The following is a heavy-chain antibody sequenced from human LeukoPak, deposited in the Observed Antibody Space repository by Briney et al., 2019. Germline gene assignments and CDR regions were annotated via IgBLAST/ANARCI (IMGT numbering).Heavy chain of an antibody. CDR2: MNPNSGNT. J-gene: IGHJ3*02. Sequence: ASVKVSCKASGYTFTSYDINWVRQATGQGLEWMGWMNPNSGNTGYAQKFQGRVTMTRNTSISTAYMELSSLRSDDTAVYYCAKTRYGTRWTYDAFDIWGQGTMVTVSS. V-gene: IGHV1-8*01. D-gene: IGHD5-18*01. CDR3: AKTRYGTRWTYDAFDI. CDR1: GYTFTSYD.